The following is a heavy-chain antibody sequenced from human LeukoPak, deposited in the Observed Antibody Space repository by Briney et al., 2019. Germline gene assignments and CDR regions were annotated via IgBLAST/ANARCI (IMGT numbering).Heavy chain of an antibody. V-gene: IGHV3-11*03. CDR1: GFTFTDYY. D-gene: IGHD3-22*01. CDR3: ARSYYDSSGCFDY. CDR2: ISSSSSYT. Sequence: PGGSLRLSCAASGFTFTDYYMSWVRQAPGEGLEWVSYISSSSSYTNYADSVKGRFTISRDNAKNSLYLQMNSLRAEDTAVYYCARSYYDSSGCFDYWGQGTLVTVSS. J-gene: IGHJ4*02.